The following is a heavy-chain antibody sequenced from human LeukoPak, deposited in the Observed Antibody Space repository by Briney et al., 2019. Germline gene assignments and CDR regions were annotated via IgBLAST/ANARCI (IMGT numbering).Heavy chain of an antibody. J-gene: IGHJ4*02. D-gene: IGHD5-24*01. Sequence: PSETLSLTCAVYGGSFSGYYWTWIRRPPGKGLEWIGELHYSGRINYNPSLKSRVTISADTSNNHFSLKMNSVTAADTAVYYCSRGTDAYKCGNSWGQGTLVTVSS. CDR3: SRGTDAYKCGNS. V-gene: IGHV4-34*01. CDR1: GGSFSGYY. CDR2: LHYSGRI.